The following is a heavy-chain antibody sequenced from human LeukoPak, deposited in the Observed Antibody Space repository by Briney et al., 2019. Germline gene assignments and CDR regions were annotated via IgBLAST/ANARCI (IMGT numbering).Heavy chain of an antibody. Sequence: SVKVSCKASGDTFSSDDISWVRQAPGQGLEWMGRIIPILGRPTYVQKFQGRVTFTADKVTSTAYMELRSLISDDTAVYYCARDAGSRVREIDYWGQGTLVTVSS. CDR2: IIPILGRP. CDR1: GDTFSSDD. V-gene: IGHV1-69*04. CDR3: ARDAGSRVREIDY. D-gene: IGHD3-10*01. J-gene: IGHJ4*02.